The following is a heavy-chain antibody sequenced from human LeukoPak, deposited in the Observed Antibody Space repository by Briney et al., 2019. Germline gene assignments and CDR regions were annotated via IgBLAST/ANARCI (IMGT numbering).Heavy chain of an antibody. J-gene: IGHJ6*03. D-gene: IGHD3-3*01. V-gene: IGHV4-31*03. CDR1: GVSISSGGYY. CDR3: ARVVWSYYYMDV. CDR2: IYYSGST. Sequence: SETLSLTCTVSGVSISSGGYYWSWIRQHPGKGLELIGYIYYSGSTYYNPSLKSRVTISVDTSKNQFSLKLSSVTAADTAVYYCARVVWSYYYMDVWGKGTTVTVSS.